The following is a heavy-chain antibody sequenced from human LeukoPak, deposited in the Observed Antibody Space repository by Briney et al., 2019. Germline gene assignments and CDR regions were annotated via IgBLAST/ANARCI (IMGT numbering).Heavy chain of an antibody. CDR1: GFTFSMYW. D-gene: IGHD6-19*01. J-gene: IGHJ4*02. CDR3: AGSSSYFDY. V-gene: IGHV3-74*01. Sequence: GGSLRLSCAASGFTFSMYWIHWVRQGPGKGLVWVSRINSDGSSTSYADSVKGRFTISRDNAKNTLYLQMNSLRAEDAAMYYCAGSSSYFDYWGQGTLVTVSS. CDR2: INSDGSST.